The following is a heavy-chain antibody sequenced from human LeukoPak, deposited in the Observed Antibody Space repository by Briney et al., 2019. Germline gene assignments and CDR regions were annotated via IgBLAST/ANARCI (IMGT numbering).Heavy chain of an antibody. V-gene: IGHV3-11*06. Sequence: GGSLRLSCAASGFTFSDYYMSWIRQAPGKGLEWVSYISSSSSYTNYADSVKGRFTISRDNAKNSLYLQMNGLRAEDTAVYYCARLGPAAFDYWGQGTLVTVSS. J-gene: IGHJ4*02. CDR2: ISSSSSYT. D-gene: IGHD2-2*01. CDR1: GFTFSDYY. CDR3: ARLGPAAFDY.